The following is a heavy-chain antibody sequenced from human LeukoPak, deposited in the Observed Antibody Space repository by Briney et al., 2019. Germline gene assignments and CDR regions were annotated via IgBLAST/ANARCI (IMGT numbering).Heavy chain of an antibody. D-gene: IGHD3-22*01. CDR2: INPNSGGT. Sequence: ASVKVSFKTSGYTLTGYYMHWVRPAPGQGLEWMGWINPNSGGTNYAQRFQGRVTMTRDTSISTAYMELSRLRSDDSAVYYCARYFYDSSGSSSDAYDIWGQGTMVTVSS. V-gene: IGHV1-2*02. CDR3: ARYFYDSSGSSSDAYDI. CDR1: GYTLTGYY. J-gene: IGHJ3*02.